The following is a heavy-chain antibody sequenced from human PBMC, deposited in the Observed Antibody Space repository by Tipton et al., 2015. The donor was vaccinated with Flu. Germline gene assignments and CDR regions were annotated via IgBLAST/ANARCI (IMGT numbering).Heavy chain of an antibody. CDR3: ARVQGYYYYYAMDV. Sequence: TLSLTCTVSGGSISSYYWHWIRQPAGKGLEWMVGIYTSGSTNYNPSLKSRVTISVDTSKNQFSLKLSSLTAADTAVYYDARVQGYYYYYAMDVWGAGTTVTVSS. CDR2: IYTSGST. D-gene: IGHD4-11*01. CDR1: GGSISSYY. V-gene: IGHV4-4*07. J-gene: IGHJ6*04.